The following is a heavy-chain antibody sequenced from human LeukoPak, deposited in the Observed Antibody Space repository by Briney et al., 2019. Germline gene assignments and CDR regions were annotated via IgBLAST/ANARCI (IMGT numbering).Heavy chain of an antibody. CDR1: GFILSNYW. V-gene: IGHV3-7*01. CDR2: IKEDGSEK. D-gene: IGHD1-1*01. J-gene: IGHJ3*02. Sequence: GGSLRLSCAASGFILSNYWMSWVRQAPGKGLEWVANIKEDGSEKHYVDSAKGRFTISRDNAKNSLYLQMNSLRAEDTAVYYCARPGQRDAFDIWGQGTMVTVSS. CDR3: ARPGQRDAFDI.